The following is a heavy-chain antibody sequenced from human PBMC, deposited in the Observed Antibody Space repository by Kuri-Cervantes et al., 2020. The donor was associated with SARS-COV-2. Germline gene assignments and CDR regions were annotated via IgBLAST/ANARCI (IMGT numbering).Heavy chain of an antibody. V-gene: IGHV3-73*01. Sequence: ETLSLTCAASGFTFSGSAMHWVRQASGKGLEWVGRIRSKANSYATAYAASVKGRFTISRDDSKNTAYLQMNSLKTEDTAVYYCTRHGEYDFWSGYYVYYYYYMDVWGKGTTVTVSS. CDR1: GFTFSGSA. J-gene: IGHJ6*03. D-gene: IGHD3-3*01. CDR2: IRSKANSYAT. CDR3: TRHGEYDFWSGYYVYYYYYMDV.